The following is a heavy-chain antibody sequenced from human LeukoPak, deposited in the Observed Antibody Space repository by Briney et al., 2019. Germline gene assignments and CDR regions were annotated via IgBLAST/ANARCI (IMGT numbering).Heavy chain of an antibody. Sequence: PSETLSLTCTVSGGSISSYFWSWIRQPAGKGLEWIGRIYTSGTTNYNTTLKSRLTMSVDTSKNQFSLRLSSVTAADTAVYYCARANYYDSSVGYWGQGTLVTVSS. CDR3: ARANYYDSSVGY. CDR2: IYTSGTT. V-gene: IGHV4-4*07. D-gene: IGHD3-22*01. CDR1: GGSISSYF. J-gene: IGHJ4*02.